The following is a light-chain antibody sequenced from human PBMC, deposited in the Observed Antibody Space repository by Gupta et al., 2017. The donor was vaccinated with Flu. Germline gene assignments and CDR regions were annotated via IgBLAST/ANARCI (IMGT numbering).Light chain of an antibody. CDR3: AAWDGSLNGLWV. V-gene: IGLV1-44*01. Sequence: RSKIESNVVSLYQQLQGTAPELIIYNDDQQPAGVPGRVSGSKSGTSVSVAISGLRSEDEADYYCAAWDGSLNGLWVFGGGTKVTVL. J-gene: IGLJ3*02. CDR2: NDD. CDR1: RSKIESNV.